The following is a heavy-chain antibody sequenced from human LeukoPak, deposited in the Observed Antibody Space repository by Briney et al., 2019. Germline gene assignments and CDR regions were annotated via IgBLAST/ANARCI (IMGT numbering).Heavy chain of an antibody. CDR2: INPNSGGT. Sequence: ASVKVSCKASGYTFTGYYMHWVRQAPGQGLEWMGWINPNSGGTNYAQKFQGRVTMTRDTSISTAYMELSRLRSDDTAVYYCARGITIFGVVPQLVYWGQGTLVTVSS. CDR1: GYTFTGYY. CDR3: ARGITIFGVVPQLVY. D-gene: IGHD3-3*01. V-gene: IGHV1-2*02. J-gene: IGHJ4*02.